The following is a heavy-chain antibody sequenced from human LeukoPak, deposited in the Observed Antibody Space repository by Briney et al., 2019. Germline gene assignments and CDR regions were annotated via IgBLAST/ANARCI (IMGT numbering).Heavy chain of an antibody. V-gene: IGHV3-33*06. CDR2: IWYDGSRT. D-gene: IGHD3-10*01. CDR3: AKDLSYGSLWFDP. Sequence: GRSLRLSCAASGFTFRSHGMQWVRQAPGKGLEWVALIWYDGSRTNYVDSVMGRFTISRDSSKNTLYLQMDNLRVEDTAVYFCAKDLSYGSLWFDPWGQGTLVTVSS. CDR1: GFTFRSHG. J-gene: IGHJ5*02.